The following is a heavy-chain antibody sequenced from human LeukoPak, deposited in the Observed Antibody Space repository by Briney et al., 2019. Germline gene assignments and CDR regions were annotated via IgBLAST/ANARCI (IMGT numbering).Heavy chain of an antibody. CDR3: ARGDVLRYFDWLRAKGAFDI. Sequence: PGGSLRLSCAASGFTFSDYYMSWIRQAPGKGLEWVSYISSSGSTIYYADSVKGRFTISRDNAKNSLYLQMNSLRAEDTAVYYCARGDVLRYFDWLRAKGAFDIWGQGTMVTVSS. CDR2: ISSSGSTI. V-gene: IGHV3-11*04. CDR1: GFTFSDYY. D-gene: IGHD3-9*01. J-gene: IGHJ3*02.